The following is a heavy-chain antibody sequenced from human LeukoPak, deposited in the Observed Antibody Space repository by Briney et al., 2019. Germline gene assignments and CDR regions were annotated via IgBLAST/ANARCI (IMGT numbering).Heavy chain of an antibody. Sequence: GGSLRLSCAASGFTLSSYAMSWVRQGPGKGLEWFSAISVSGNTYHADSVKGRFTISRDSSKNTLYLQMNSLRAEDAAVYYCAKAPVTTCSGAYCYPFDYWGQGTLVTVSS. V-gene: IGHV3-23*01. J-gene: IGHJ4*02. CDR2: ISVSGNT. CDR1: GFTLSSYA. CDR3: AKAPVTTCSGAYCYPFDY. D-gene: IGHD2-15*01.